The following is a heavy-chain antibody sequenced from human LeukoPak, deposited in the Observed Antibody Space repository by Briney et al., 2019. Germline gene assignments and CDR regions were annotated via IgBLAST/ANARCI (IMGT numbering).Heavy chain of an antibody. CDR3: AASSQYYYEAYFDY. V-gene: IGHV3-9*01. CDR1: GFTFDDYA. J-gene: IGHJ4*02. Sequence: GRSLRLSCAASGFTFDDYAMHWVRQAPGKGLEWVSGISWNSGSIGYADSVKGRFTISRDNAKNSLYLQMNSLRAEDTALYYCAASSQYYYEAYFDYWGQGTLVTASS. CDR2: ISWNSGSI. D-gene: IGHD3-22*01.